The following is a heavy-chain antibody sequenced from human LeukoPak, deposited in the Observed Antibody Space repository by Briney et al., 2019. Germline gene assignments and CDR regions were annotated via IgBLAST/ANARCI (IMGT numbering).Heavy chain of an antibody. Sequence: SETLSLTCIVSGGSISSSCFPWGWLRQPPGRGLVWIGNAHYSGSTYYNPSLKSRVTISVDTSKNQFSLKLSSVTAADTAVYYCARLTGTYYYYDMDVWGKGTTVTVSS. V-gene: IGHV4-39*07. CDR2: AHYSGST. CDR1: GGSISSSCFP. CDR3: ARLTGTYYYYDMDV. J-gene: IGHJ6*03. D-gene: IGHD1-7*01.